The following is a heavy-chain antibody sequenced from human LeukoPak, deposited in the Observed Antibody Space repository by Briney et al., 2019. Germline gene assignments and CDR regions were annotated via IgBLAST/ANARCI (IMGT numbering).Heavy chain of an antibody. V-gene: IGHV4-61*02. J-gene: IGHJ4*02. Sequence: SQTLSLTCTVSGGSISSGSYYWSWIRQPAGKGLEWIGRIYSSGSTNYNPSLKSRVTISLDTSKNQFSLKLSSVTAADTAVYYCARNYGGNPNFDYWGQGTLVTVSS. D-gene: IGHD4-23*01. CDR2: IYSSGST. CDR3: ARNYGGNPNFDY. CDR1: GGSISSGSYY.